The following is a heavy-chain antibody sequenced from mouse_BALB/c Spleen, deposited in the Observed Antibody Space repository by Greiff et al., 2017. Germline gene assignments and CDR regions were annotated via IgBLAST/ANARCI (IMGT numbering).Heavy chain of an antibody. CDR3: ARGLGRGYFDY. J-gene: IGHJ2*01. V-gene: IGHV5-17*02. CDR2: ISSGSSTI. D-gene: IGHD4-1*01. Sequence: EVKLVESGGGLVKPGGSRKLSCAASGFTFSSFGMHWVRQAPEKGLEWVAYISSGSSTIYYADTVKGRFTISRDNPKNTLFLQMTSLRSEDTAMYYCARGLGRGYFDYWGQGTTRTVSS. CDR1: GFTFSSFG.